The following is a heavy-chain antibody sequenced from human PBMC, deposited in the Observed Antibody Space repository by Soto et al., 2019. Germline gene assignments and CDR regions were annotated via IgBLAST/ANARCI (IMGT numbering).Heavy chain of an antibody. CDR2: IWYDGSNK. D-gene: IGHD3-16*02. V-gene: IGHV3-33*01. CDR1: GFTFSSYG. J-gene: IGHJ4*02. CDR3: ARDPARDYVWGSYRGIDY. Sequence: QVPLVESGGGVVQPGRSLRLSCAASGFTFSSYGMHWVRQAPGKGLEWVAVIWYDGSNKYYADSVKGRFTISRDNSKNTLYLQMNSLRAEDTAVYYCARDPARDYVWGSYRGIDYWGQGTLVTVSS.